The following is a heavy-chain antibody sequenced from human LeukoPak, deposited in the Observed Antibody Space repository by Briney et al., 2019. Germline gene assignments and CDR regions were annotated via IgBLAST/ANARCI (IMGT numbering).Heavy chain of an antibody. CDR2: INYGGTT. CDR1: GGSISSSDYY. V-gene: IGHV4-39*07. Sequence: SETLSLTCTVSGGSISSSDYYWSWIRQPPGKELEWIASINYGGTTYYNPSLKSRVTISVDTSKNQFSLKLSSVTAADTAVYYCARGTQTHYGSGSAIDYWGQGTLVTVSS. D-gene: IGHD3-10*01. J-gene: IGHJ4*02. CDR3: ARGTQTHYGSGSAIDY.